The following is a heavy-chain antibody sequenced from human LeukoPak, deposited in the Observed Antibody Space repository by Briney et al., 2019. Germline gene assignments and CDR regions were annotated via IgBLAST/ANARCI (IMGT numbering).Heavy chain of an antibody. CDR1: GFTFSNYV. D-gene: IGHD3-9*01. Sequence: GGSLRLSCAASGFTFSNYVMSWVRQAPGKGLEWVSGISGSGGSIYYADSVKGRFTISRDSSKNTLNLQMNSLRAEDTAVYFCAKAQRTIRQYFYDGMDVWGQGATVTVSS. V-gene: IGHV3-23*01. J-gene: IGHJ6*02. CDR3: AKAQRTIRQYFYDGMDV. CDR2: ISGSGGSI.